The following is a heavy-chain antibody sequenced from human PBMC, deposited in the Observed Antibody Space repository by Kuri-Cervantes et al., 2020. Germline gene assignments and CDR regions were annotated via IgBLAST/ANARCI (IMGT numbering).Heavy chain of an antibody. Sequence: GESLKISCAASGFTFSDYYMSWIRQAPGKGLEWVSYISSSGSTIYYADSVKGRFTISRDNAKNSLYLQMNSLRAGDTAVYYCARALDYDSSGYRHGYYYYGMDVWGQGTTVTVSS. CDR3: ARALDYDSSGYRHGYYYYGMDV. CDR2: ISSSGSTI. D-gene: IGHD3-22*01. J-gene: IGHJ6*02. V-gene: IGHV3-11*04. CDR1: GFTFSDYY.